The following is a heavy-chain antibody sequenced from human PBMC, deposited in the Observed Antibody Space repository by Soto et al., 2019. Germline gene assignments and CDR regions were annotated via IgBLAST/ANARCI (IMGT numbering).Heavy chain of an antibody. V-gene: IGHV1-69*08. D-gene: IGHD5-18*01. Sequence: QVQLVQSGAEVKKPGSSVKVSCKASGGTFSRYTISWVRQAPGQGLEWMGRIIPILGIANYAQKFQGRVTITADKSTSTADMELSSLRSEDTAVYYCARDGTRGYSYGDYYYYYGMDVWGQGTTVTVSS. CDR1: GGTFSRYT. CDR2: IIPILGIA. CDR3: ARDGTRGYSYGDYYYYYGMDV. J-gene: IGHJ6*02.